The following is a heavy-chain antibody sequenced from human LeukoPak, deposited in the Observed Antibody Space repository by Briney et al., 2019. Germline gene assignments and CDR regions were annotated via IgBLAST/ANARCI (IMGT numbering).Heavy chain of an antibody. V-gene: IGHV3-30-3*01. CDR1: GFTFSDYP. D-gene: IGHD2-21*02. CDR3: ARVGDAPYYYYMDV. Sequence: GGSLRLSCAASGFTFSDYPMHWVRQSPGKGLVWVAVISNDGDTKSYARSVKGRFTISRDNSKNTLYLHMNSLRPDDTAVYYCARVGDAPYYYYMDVWGKGTTVIVSS. CDR2: ISNDGDTK. J-gene: IGHJ6*03.